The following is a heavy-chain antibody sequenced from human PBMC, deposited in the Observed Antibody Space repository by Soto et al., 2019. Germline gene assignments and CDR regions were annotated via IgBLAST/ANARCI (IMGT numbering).Heavy chain of an antibody. J-gene: IGHJ6*02. D-gene: IGHD3-10*01. CDR3: ARNMDYYYGPGSGNGHGG. CDR2: INPKFGDT. V-gene: IGHV1-2*02. CDR1: GYTFTAYY. Sequence: QVQLVQSGAEVKEPGDSVRVSCEASGYTFTAYYIHWVRQVPGQGLAWMGWINPKFGDTTYAQDFQGRVTMTRDMSIGTVYMELSRLTSDDTAIYYCARNMDYYYGPGSGNGHGGWGQGTRVTVFS.